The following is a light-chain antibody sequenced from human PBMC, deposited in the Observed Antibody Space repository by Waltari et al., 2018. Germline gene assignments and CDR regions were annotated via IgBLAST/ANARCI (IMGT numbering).Light chain of an antibody. CDR2: GAS. V-gene: IGKV3-20*01. CDR3: QQYGASPLT. Sequence: VLTQSPGTLSLSPVDSATLSCRASHSSSNYLAWFQHKPGQAPRLLIYGASSRATGIPDRFSGSGSGTDFTLTISRLEPEDFAVYYCQQYGASPLTFGGGTKVEIK. J-gene: IGKJ4*01. CDR1: HSSSNY.